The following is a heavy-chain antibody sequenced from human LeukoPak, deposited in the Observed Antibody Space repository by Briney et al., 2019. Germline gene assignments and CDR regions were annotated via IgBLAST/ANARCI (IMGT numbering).Heavy chain of an antibody. CDR1: GGSFSSSNYY. V-gene: IGHV4-39*01. D-gene: IGHD6-19*01. CDR2: FYYTGST. J-gene: IGHJ4*02. Sequence: KSSETLSLTCSVSGGSFSSSNYYWGWIRQPPGKGLEWIGNFYYTGSTYYNPSLKSRVTIFVDTSKNQFSLKLSSVTAADTAVYCCASIAVADGSDYWGQGTLVTVSS. CDR3: ASIAVADGSDY.